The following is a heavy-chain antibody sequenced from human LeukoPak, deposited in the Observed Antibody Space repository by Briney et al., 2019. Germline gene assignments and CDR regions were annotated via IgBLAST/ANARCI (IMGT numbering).Heavy chain of an antibody. CDR2: INHSGST. D-gene: IGHD3-22*01. V-gene: IGHV4-34*01. J-gene: IGHJ4*02. CDR3: ARALRISDYDSSGYYPDY. CDR1: GGSFSGYY. Sequence: SETLSLTCAVYGGSFSGYYWSWIRQPPGKGLEWIGEINHSGSTNYNPSLKSRVTISVDTSKNQFSLKLSSVTDADTAVYYCARALRISDYDSSGYYPDYWGQGTLVTVSS.